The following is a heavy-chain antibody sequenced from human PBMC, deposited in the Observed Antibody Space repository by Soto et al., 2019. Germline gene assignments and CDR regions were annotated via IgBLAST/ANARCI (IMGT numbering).Heavy chain of an antibody. J-gene: IGHJ4*02. CDR3: ARSGNLVVPAAMTLDY. Sequence: ASVKVSCKASGYTFTSYAMDWVRQAPGQRLEWMGWINAGNGNTKYAQKFQGRVTITRDKSTSTAYMELSSLRSEDTAVYYCARSGNLVVPAAMTLDYWGQGTLVTVSS. V-gene: IGHV1-3*01. CDR1: GYTFTSYA. CDR2: INAGNGNT. D-gene: IGHD2-2*01.